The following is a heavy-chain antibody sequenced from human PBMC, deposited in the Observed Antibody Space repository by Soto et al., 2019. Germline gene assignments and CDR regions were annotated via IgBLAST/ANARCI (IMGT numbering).Heavy chain of an antibody. V-gene: IGHV4-31*03. CDR2: IYHSGAT. CDR1: GESIDTAGYY. CDR3: SRGDY. Sequence: QVPIQESGPSLVRPSQTLSLTCTVSGESIDTAGYYWTWIRQRPGRGLEWLGFIYHSGATYYSSSMKSRLSISIARSQNQFSLKVTSVTAADTAVYFCSRGDYWGQGMLVTVSS. J-gene: IGHJ4*02.